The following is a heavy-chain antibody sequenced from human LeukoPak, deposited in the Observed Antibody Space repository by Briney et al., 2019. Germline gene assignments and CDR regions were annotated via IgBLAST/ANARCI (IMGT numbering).Heavy chain of an antibody. D-gene: IGHD6-19*01. CDR3: AKDSVGVAGPDY. V-gene: IGHV3-23*01. CDR1: GFTFGMYA. CDR2: ISVDGGGT. J-gene: IGHJ4*02. Sequence: PGGSLRLSCAASGFTFGMYAMSWVRQAPGKGLEWVSVISVDGGGTYYADSVKGRFTISRDNSKSTLYLQMNSLRAEDTAVYYCAKDSVGVAGPDYWGQGSLVTVSS.